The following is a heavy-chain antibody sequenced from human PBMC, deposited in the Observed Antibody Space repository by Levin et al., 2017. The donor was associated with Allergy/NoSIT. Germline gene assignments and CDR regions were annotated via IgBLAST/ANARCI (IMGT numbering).Heavy chain of an antibody. CDR3: AKGGDMDV. CDR2: ITSDGSSK. Sequence: GGSLRLSCAASVFSFSTYGIHWVRQAPGKGLEWVALITSDGSSKFFADSVKGRFTISRDNSKNTLHLQMSSLRPEDTAVYYCAKGGDMDVWGQGTTVTVSS. CDR1: VFSFSTYG. D-gene: IGHD3-10*01. V-gene: IGHV3-30*18. J-gene: IGHJ6*02.